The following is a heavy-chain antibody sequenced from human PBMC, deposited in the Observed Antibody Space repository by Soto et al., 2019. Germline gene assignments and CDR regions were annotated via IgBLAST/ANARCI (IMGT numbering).Heavy chain of an antibody. CDR2: MNPNSGNT. CDR3: ARRGYSSSWYYYYYYGMDV. CDR1: GYTFTSYD. V-gene: IGHV1-8*01. Sequence: QVQLVQSGAEVKKPGASVKVSCKASGYTFTSYDINWVRQATGQGLEWMGWMNPNSGNTGYAQKFQGRVTMTRNTSIRQAYLELSSLRSEDTAVYYCARRGYSSSWYYYYYYGMDVWGQGTTVTVSS. D-gene: IGHD6-13*01. J-gene: IGHJ6*02.